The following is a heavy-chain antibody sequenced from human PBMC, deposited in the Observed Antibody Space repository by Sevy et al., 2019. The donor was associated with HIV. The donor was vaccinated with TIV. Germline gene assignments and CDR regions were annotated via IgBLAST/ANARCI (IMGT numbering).Heavy chain of an antibody. J-gene: IGHJ4*02. CDR2: IKQDEGEK. CDR3: ARGNSGSFDY. V-gene: IGHV3-7*04. CDR1: GFTFSSYW. D-gene: IGHD3-22*01. Sequence: GGSLRLSCAASGFTFSSYWMHWVRQAPGKGLEWVANIKQDEGEKYYVASVKGRFAISRDNAKDLVYLQMNSLRPGDTAVYYCARGNSGSFDYWGQGTLVTVSS.